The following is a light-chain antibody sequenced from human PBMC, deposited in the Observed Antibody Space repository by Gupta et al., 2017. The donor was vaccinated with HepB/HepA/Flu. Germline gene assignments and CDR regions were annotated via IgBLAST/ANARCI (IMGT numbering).Light chain of an antibody. V-gene: IGKV3-20*01. CDR3: HHDKSSPYT. Sequence: ETVLTQSPDTLSLSPGERATLSCRASESLATNYLAWYQGRPGQAPRLLIFGASRRATGIPDRFSGSGSGTDFTLTISRLEPEDFAVYYCHHDKSSPYTFGQGTKVDIK. CDR2: GAS. CDR1: ESLATNY. J-gene: IGKJ2*01.